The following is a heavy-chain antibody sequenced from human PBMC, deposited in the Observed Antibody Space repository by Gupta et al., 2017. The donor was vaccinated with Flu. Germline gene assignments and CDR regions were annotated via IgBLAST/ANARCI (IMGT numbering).Heavy chain of an antibody. D-gene: IGHD4-17*01. CDR3: AKDNGDYRLSPNSYFDY. CDR2: ISGSGGST. V-gene: IGHV3-23*01. Sequence: MSRVRQAPGKGLEWVSAISGSGGSTYYADSVKGRVTISRDNSKNTLYLQMNSLRAEDTAVYYCAKDNGDYRLSPNSYFDYWGQGTLVTVSS. J-gene: IGHJ4*02.